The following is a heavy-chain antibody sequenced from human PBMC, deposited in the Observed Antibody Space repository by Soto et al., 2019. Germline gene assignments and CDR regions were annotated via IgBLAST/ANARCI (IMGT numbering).Heavy chain of an antibody. CDR1: GYTFTGYY. CDR2: INPNSGGT. Sequence: GASVKVSCKASGYTFTGYYMHWVRQAPGQGLEWMGWINPNSGGTNYAQKFQGRVTMTRDTSISTAYMELSRLRSDDTAVYYCARDFNYDSSGYYYFDYWGQGTLVTVSS. V-gene: IGHV1-2*02. D-gene: IGHD3-22*01. J-gene: IGHJ4*02. CDR3: ARDFNYDSSGYYYFDY.